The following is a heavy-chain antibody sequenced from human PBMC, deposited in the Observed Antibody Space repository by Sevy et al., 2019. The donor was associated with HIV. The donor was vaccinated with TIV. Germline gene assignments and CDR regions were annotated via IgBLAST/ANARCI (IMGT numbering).Heavy chain of an antibody. J-gene: IGHJ3*02. Sequence: GGSLRLSCAASGFTFSSYAMSWVRQAPGKGLEWVSAISGSGGSTYYADSVKGRFTISRDNSKNTLYLQMNSLRAEDTAVYYCATRFRDIVATIGVVAVNAFDIWGQGTMVTVSS. D-gene: IGHD5-12*01. V-gene: IGHV3-23*01. CDR3: ATRFRDIVATIGVVAVNAFDI. CDR2: ISGSGGST. CDR1: GFTFSSYA.